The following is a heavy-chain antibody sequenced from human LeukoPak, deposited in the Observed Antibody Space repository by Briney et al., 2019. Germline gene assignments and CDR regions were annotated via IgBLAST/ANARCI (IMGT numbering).Heavy chain of an antibody. J-gene: IGHJ6*02. D-gene: IGHD3-9*01. CDR1: GYTFTSYG. CDR2: ISAYNGNT. V-gene: IGHV1-18*01. Sequence: GASVKVSCKASGYTFTSYGISWLRQAPGQGLEWMGWISAYNGNTNYAQKLQGRVTMTTDTSTSTAYMELRSLRSDDTAVYYCARANYDILTGYYHYGMDVWGQGTTVTVSS. CDR3: ARANYDILTGYYHYGMDV.